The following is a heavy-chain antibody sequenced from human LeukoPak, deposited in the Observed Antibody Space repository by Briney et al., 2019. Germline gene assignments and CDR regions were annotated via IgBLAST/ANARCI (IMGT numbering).Heavy chain of an antibody. D-gene: IGHD3-22*01. CDR3: ARLYYYDSSGYYYGDY. Sequence: GGSLRLSCAASGFTVSSNYMSWVRQAPGKGLEWVSVIYSGGSTYYADSVKGRFTISRDNSKNTLYLQMNSLRAEDTAVYYCARLYYYDSSGYYYGDYWGQGTLVTVSS. J-gene: IGHJ4*02. V-gene: IGHV3-66*01. CDR2: IYSGGST. CDR1: GFTVSSNY.